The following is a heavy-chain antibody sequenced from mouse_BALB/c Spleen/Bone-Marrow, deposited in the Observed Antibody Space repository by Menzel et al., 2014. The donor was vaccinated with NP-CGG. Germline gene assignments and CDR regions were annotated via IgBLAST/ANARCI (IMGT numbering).Heavy chain of an antibody. CDR3: ARGGARATGWFAY. D-gene: IGHD3-1*01. Sequence: DVQLVESGPGLVKPSQSLSLTCTVTGYSITSDYACNWIRQFPGNKLEWMGYISYSGSTSYNPSLKSRISITRDTSKNQFFLQLNSVTTEDTATYYCARGGARATGWFAYWGQGTLVTVSA. CDR2: ISYSGST. V-gene: IGHV3-2*02. J-gene: IGHJ3*01. CDR1: GYSITSDYA.